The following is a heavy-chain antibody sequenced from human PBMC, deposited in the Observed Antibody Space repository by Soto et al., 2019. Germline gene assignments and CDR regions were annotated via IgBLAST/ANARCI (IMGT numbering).Heavy chain of an antibody. V-gene: IGHV3-21*01. J-gene: IGHJ6*02. Sequence: GGSLRLSCAASGFTFSSYSMNWVRQAPGKGLEWVSSISSSSSYIYYADSVKGRFTISRDNAKNSLYLQMNSLRGEDTAVYYCARAEDFTTYYYYGMDVWGQGTTVTVSS. CDR1: GFTFSSYS. D-gene: IGHD3-3*01. CDR2: ISSSSSYI. CDR3: ARAEDFTTYYYYGMDV.